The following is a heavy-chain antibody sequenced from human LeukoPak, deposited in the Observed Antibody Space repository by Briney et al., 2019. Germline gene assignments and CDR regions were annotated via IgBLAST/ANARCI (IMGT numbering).Heavy chain of an antibody. D-gene: IGHD3-3*01. CDR2: IKQDGSEK. CDR3: ASGFLDDFWSGHF. V-gene: IGHV3-7*01. Sequence: GGSLRLSCAASGFTFSMYWMSWVRQAPGKGLEWVANIKQDGSEKYYVDSVKGRFTISRDNAKKSLYLQMNSLRAEDTAVYYCASGFLDDFWSGHFWGQGTLVTVSS. J-gene: IGHJ4*02. CDR1: GFTFSMYW.